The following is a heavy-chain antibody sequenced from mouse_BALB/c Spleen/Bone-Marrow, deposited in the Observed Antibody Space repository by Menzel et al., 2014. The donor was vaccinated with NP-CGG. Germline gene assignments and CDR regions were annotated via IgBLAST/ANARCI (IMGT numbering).Heavy chain of an antibody. CDR1: GFTFSSYG. J-gene: IGHJ2*01. CDR2: ISSGGSYT. V-gene: IGHV5-6*01. CDR3: ARPTTVVATGGSFDY. Sequence: EVKLVESGGDLVKPGGSLKLSCAASGFTFSSYGMSWVRQTPDKRLEWVATISSGGSYTYYPDSVKGRFTISRDDAKNTLYLQTSSLKSEDTAMYYCARPTTVVATGGSFDYWGQGTTLTVSS. D-gene: IGHD1-1*01.